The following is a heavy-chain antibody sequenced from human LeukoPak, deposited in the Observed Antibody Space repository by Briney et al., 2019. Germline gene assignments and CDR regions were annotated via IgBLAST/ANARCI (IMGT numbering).Heavy chain of an antibody. CDR1: GGTFSSYA. J-gene: IGHJ5*02. CDR3: ARVTRAAAGTYWFDP. CDR2: IIPIFGTA. D-gene: IGHD6-13*01. V-gene: IGHV1-69*05. Sequence: SVKVSCKASGGTFSSYAISWVRQAPGQGLEWMGGIIPIFGTANYAQKFQGRVTITTDESTSTAYMELSSLRSEDTAVYYCARVTRAAAGTYWFDPWGQGTLVTVSS.